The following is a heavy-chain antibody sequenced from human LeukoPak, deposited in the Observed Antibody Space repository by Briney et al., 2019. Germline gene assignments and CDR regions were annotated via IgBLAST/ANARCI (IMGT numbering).Heavy chain of an antibody. V-gene: IGHV1-2*02. D-gene: IGHD3-10*01. CDR1: GYTFTGYY. Sequence: GASVKVSCKASGYTFTGYYMHWVRQAPGQGLEWMGWINPNSGGTNYAQKFQGRVTMTRDTSISTAYMELSRLRSDDTAVYYCARDLLWFGELGNSWFDPWGQGTLVTVSS. CDR3: ARDLLWFGELGNSWFDP. J-gene: IGHJ5*02. CDR2: INPNSGGT.